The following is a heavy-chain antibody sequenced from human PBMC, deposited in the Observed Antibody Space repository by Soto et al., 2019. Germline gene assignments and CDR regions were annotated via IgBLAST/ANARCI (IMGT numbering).Heavy chain of an antibody. CDR3: ARGDPYYYDSSGYSPSDY. D-gene: IGHD3-22*01. CDR2: ISGTGSST. V-gene: IGHV3-23*01. J-gene: IGHJ4*02. CDR1: GFTFSSYA. Sequence: GGSLRLSCAAPGFTFSSYAMSWVRQAPGKGLEWVSAISGTGSSTYYADSVKGRFTISRDNSKNTLYLQMNSLRAEDTAVYYCARGDPYYYDSSGYSPSDYWGQGTLVT.